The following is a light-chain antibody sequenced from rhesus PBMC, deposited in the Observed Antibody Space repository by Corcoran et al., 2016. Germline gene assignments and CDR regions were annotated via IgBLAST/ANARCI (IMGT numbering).Light chain of an antibody. J-gene: IGKJ2*01. Sequence: DIVMTQSPDSLAVSLGERVTINCKSSHSILYSPNNKNYLAWDQQKPGQAPKLPIYWASTRKSGVPNRCSGSGSGTDFTLTISGLQAEDVAVYYFQHYSSPPCSFGQGTKVEIK. CDR1: HSILYSPNNKNY. V-gene: IGKV4-1*01. CDR2: WAS. CDR3: QHYSSPPCS.